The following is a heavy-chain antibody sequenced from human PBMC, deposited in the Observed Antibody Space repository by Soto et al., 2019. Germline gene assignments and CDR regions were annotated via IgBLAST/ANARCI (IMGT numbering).Heavy chain of an antibody. Sequence: QVQLVQSGAEVKKPGSSVTVSCKTSGGTFSKDAINWVRQAPGQGLEWMGLLIPVFGSPIYAQKFQGRIRITADKSTSTAFMDLSSLRSDDTAVYYCTRVLGYTFEPGKTRYYAMDVWGQGTTVSVSS. CDR2: LIPVFGSP. J-gene: IGHJ6*02. CDR1: GGTFSKDA. V-gene: IGHV1-69*06. CDR3: TRVLGYTFEPGKTRYYAMDV. D-gene: IGHD5-18*01.